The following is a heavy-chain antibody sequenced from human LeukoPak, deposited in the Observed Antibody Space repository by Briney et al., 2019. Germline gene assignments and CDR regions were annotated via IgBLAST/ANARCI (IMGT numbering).Heavy chain of an antibody. CDR1: GFTFDDYG. Sequence: GGSLRLSCAAYGFTFDDYGMRWVRQAPGKGLEWVSGINWNGSSTGYADSVKGRFTISRDNGKNSLYLQMNSLRAEDTALYYCARARRGGGDAFDIWGQGTMVTVSS. V-gene: IGHV3-20*04. D-gene: IGHD3-16*01. CDR3: ARARRGGGDAFDI. CDR2: INWNGSST. J-gene: IGHJ3*02.